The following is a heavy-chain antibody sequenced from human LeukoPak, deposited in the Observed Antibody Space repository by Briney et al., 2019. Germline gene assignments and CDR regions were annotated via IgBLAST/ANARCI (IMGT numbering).Heavy chain of an antibody. D-gene: IGHD1-26*01. J-gene: IGHJ1*01. V-gene: IGHV3-23*01. CDR2: ISGSGDST. CDR1: GFTFSNYA. CDR3: ARLKYGSPQH. Sequence: PGGSLRLSCAASGFTFSNYAMSWVRQTPGKGLEWVSSISGSGDSTYYADSVKGRFTISRDNSKNTLYLQMNSLRAEDTAVYYCARLKYGSPQHWGQGTLVTVSS.